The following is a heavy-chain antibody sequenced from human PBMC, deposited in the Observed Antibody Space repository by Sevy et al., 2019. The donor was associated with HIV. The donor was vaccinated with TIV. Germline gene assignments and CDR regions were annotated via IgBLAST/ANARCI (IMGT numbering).Heavy chain of an antibody. CDR1: GFTFSKYS. Sequence: GGSLRLSCAASGFTFSKYSMSWIRQTPGKGLGWVSTFSFGCGKINYADSVKGRFTISRDDSRNTFYLQMNSLRAEDTARYYCAREGCTKPHDYWGQGTVVTVSS. CDR3: AREGCTKPHDY. CDR2: FSFGCGKI. V-gene: IGHV3-23*01. J-gene: IGHJ4*02. D-gene: IGHD2-8*01.